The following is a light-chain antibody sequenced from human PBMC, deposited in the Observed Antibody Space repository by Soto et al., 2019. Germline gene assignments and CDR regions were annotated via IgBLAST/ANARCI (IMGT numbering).Light chain of an antibody. J-gene: IGLJ3*02. V-gene: IGLV2-14*01. CDR1: SSDVGGYNY. CDR3: RSYTTSRPV. Sequence: QSALTQPASVSGSPGQSITISCTGTSSDVGGYNYVSWYQQHPGKAPKLMIYEVSNRPSGVSNRFSGSKSGNPASLTISGLQADDEAVYYCRSYTTSRPVFGGGTNVTVL. CDR2: EVS.